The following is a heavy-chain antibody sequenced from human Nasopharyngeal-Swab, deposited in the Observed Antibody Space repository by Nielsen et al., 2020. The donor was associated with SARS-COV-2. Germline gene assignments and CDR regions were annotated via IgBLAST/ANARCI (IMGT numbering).Heavy chain of an antibody. J-gene: IGHJ5*02. CDR1: GFTFSSYA. D-gene: IGHD3-22*01. CDR2: ISYDGSNK. V-gene: IGHV3-30-3*01. CDR3: ARDQWGLLGP. Sequence: GGSLRLSCAASGFTFSSYAMHWVRQAPGKGLEWVAVISYDGSNKYYADSVKGRFTISRDNSKNTLYLQMNSLRAEDTAVYYCARDQWGLLGPWGQGTLVTVSS.